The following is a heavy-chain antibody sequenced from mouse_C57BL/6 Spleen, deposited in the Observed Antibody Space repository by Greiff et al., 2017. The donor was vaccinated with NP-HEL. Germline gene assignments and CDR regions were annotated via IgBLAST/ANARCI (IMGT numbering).Heavy chain of an antibody. CDR3: ARDYDYEFAMDY. J-gene: IGHJ4*01. CDR1: GYTFTSYW. CDR2: IDPSDSET. Sequence: VQLQQSGAELVRPGSSVKLSCKASGYTFTSYWMHWVKQRPIQGLEWIGNIDPSDSETHYNQKFKDKATLTVDKSSSTAYMQLSSLTSEDSAVYYCARDYDYEFAMDYWGQGTSVTVSS. V-gene: IGHV1-52*01. D-gene: IGHD2-4*01.